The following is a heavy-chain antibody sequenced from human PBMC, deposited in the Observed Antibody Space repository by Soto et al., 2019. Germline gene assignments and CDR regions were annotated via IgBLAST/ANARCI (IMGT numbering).Heavy chain of an antibody. Sequence: QVQLQESGPGLVKPSGTLSLTCAVSGGSISRSNWWSWVRQPPGKGLEWIGEIYHTGSTNYNPSLKSRVIISVDKSNNQFSLPLSSVTATDTAVYYCASLVITGTTGDGFDIWGQGTMVTVSS. J-gene: IGHJ3*02. CDR2: IYHTGST. CDR1: GGSISRSNW. CDR3: ASLVITGTTGDGFDI. V-gene: IGHV4-4*02. D-gene: IGHD1-20*01.